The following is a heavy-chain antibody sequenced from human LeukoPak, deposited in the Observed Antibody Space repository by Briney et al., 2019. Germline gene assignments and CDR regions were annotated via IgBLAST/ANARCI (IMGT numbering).Heavy chain of an antibody. Sequence: GGSLRLSCAASGFTFQNYAMSWVRQAPGKGLEWASSISGSGPSTDYADSVKGRFTISRNKSKNTLYLQMNSLRAEDTAVYYCARLPTFYYDSSHYHYDYWGQGTLVTVSS. V-gene: IGHV3-23*01. CDR3: ARLPTFYYDSSHYHYDY. D-gene: IGHD3-22*01. CDR1: GFTFQNYA. CDR2: ISGSGPST. J-gene: IGHJ4*02.